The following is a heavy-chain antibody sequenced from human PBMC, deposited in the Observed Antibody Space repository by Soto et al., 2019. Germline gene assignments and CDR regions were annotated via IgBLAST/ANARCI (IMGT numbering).Heavy chain of an antibody. J-gene: IGHJ4*02. CDR1: GFTFSSYV. CDR2: TWYDGNNK. V-gene: IGHV3-33*01. Sequence: QVQLVESGGGVVQPGRSLRLSCAASGFTFSSYVMHWVRQAPGKGLEWVAITWYDGNNKYYADSVKGRFTISRDNSKNTLYLQMNSLRAEDTAMYYCARDSSYGGDSGLFDYWGQGTLVTVSS. D-gene: IGHD2-21*02. CDR3: ARDSSYGGDSGLFDY.